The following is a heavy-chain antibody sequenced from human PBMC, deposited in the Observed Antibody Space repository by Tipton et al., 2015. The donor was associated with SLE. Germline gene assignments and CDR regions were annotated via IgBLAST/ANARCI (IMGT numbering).Heavy chain of an antibody. CDR3: ARGPTPPFGSGWYSFDY. CDR2: INYSGNT. D-gene: IGHD6-19*01. J-gene: IGHJ4*02. CDR1: GDSINSNSYY. Sequence: TLSLTCTVSGDSINSNSYYWGWIRQPPGKGLEWIGCINYSGNTYYNPSVKSRVTISVGTSKNQFSLKLSSVTAADTAVYYCARGPTPPFGSGWYSFDYWGQGTLVTVSS. V-gene: IGHV4-39*01.